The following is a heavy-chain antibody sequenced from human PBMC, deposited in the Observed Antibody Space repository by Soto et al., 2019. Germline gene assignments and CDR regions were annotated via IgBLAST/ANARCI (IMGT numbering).Heavy chain of an antibody. CDR1: GFTFSSYS. CDR3: ARDVPINTMIVAAAIDY. V-gene: IGHV3-21*01. CDR2: ISSSSSYI. J-gene: IGHJ4*02. D-gene: IGHD3-22*01. Sequence: GGSLRLSCAASGFTFSSYSMNWVRQAPGKGLEWVSSISSSSSYIYYADSVKGRFTISRDNAKNSLYLQMNSLRAEDTAVYYRARDVPINTMIVAAAIDYWGQGTLVTVSS.